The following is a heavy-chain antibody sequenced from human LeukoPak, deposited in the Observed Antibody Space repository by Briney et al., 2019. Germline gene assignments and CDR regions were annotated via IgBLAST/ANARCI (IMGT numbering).Heavy chain of an antibody. J-gene: IGHJ4*02. Sequence: ASVKVSCKASGYTFKYAMNWVRQAPGQGLEWMGWINTNTGNPTYAQGFTGRFVFSLDTSVSTSYLQISSLKAEDTAIYYCAGRGERALDYWDQGTLVTVSS. CDR2: INTNTGNP. D-gene: IGHD3-10*01. V-gene: IGHV7-4-1*02. CDR3: AGRGERALDY. CDR1: GYTFKYA.